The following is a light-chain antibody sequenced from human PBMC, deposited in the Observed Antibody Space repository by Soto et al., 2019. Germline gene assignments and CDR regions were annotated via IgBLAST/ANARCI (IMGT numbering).Light chain of an antibody. J-gene: IGLJ1*01. Sequence: QSVLTHPPSVSVAPGQRGTISCTGSSSNIGAGHDVHWYQQLPGTAPKLLIYGNGNRPSGVPDRFSGSKSGTSASLAITGLQADDEADYYCQSYDSSLSGSEVFGTGTKVTVL. CDR2: GNG. CDR3: QSYDSSLSGSEV. CDR1: SSNIGAGHD. V-gene: IGLV1-40*01.